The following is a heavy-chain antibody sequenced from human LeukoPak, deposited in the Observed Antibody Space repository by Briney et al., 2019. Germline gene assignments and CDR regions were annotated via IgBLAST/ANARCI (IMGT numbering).Heavy chain of an antibody. CDR2: IYHSGST. D-gene: IGHD3-10*01. J-gene: IGHJ4*02. CDR1: GYSISSGYY. CDR3: ASFSNYGSGSYYTHDY. V-gene: IGHV4-38-2*01. Sequence: PSETLSLTCAVSGYSISSGYYWGWIRQPPGKGLEWIGSIYHSGSTYYNPSLKSRVTISVDTSKNQFSLKLSSVTAADTAVYYCASFSNYGSGSYYTHDYWGQGTLVTVSS.